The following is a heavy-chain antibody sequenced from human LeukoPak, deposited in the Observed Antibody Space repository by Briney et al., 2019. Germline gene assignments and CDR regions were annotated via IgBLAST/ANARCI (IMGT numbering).Heavy chain of an antibody. CDR2: ISAYNGNT. V-gene: IGHV1-18*04. D-gene: IGHD6-13*01. CDR3: ARDHLRIAVAGTEWYFDL. CDR1: GYTFTSYG. J-gene: IGHJ2*01. Sequence: GASVKVSCKASGYTFTSYGITRVRQAPGQGLEWMGWISAYNGNTNYAQKLQGRVTMTTDTSTSTAYMELRSLRSDDTAVYYCARDHLRIAVAGTEWYFDLWGRGTLVTVSS.